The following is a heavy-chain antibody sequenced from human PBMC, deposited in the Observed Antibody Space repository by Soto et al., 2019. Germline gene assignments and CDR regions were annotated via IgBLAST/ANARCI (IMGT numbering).Heavy chain of an antibody. CDR3: ARDMTRTVVHYFDF. J-gene: IGHJ4*02. V-gene: IGHV1-69*06. CDR2: IIPISGAA. CDR1: GGTFSNYV. D-gene: IGHD1-7*01. Sequence: ASVKVSCKASGGTFSNYVVNWVRQAPGQGLEWMGRIIPISGAANYAQKFQGRVTITADKSTSTSYMELSSLRSEDTAVYYCARDMTRTVVHYFDFWGQGTLVTVYS.